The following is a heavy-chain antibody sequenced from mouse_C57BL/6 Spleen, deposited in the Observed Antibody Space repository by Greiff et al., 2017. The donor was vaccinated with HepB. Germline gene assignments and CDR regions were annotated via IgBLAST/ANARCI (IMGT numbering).Heavy chain of an antibody. D-gene: IGHD2-5*01. CDR2: IYPGDGDT. CDR1: GYAFSSSW. J-gene: IGHJ3*01. V-gene: IGHV1-82*01. CDR3: GRWEVSNYGFAY. Sequence: VQLQQSGPELVKPGASVKISCKASGYAFSSSWMNWVKQRPGKGLEWIGRIYPGDGDTNYNGKFKGKATLTADKSSSTAYMQLSSLTSEDSAAYFCGRWEVSNYGFAYWGQGTLVTVSA.